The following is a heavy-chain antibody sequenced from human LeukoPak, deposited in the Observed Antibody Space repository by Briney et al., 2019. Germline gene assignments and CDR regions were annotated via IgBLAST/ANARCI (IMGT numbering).Heavy chain of an antibody. Sequence: PGGSLRLSCAASGVTLSNAWMNWVRQAPGKGLEWVGRIKPKAEVGPTDYAAPVKGRFTVSRDDSKNILYLQMDSLKSEDTAVYYCATDTVTTNDFGLDYWGQGTQVTVSS. V-gene: IGHV3-15*01. J-gene: IGHJ4*02. D-gene: IGHD3-3*01. CDR2: IKPKAEVGPT. CDR3: ATDTVTTNDFGLDY. CDR1: GVTLSNAW.